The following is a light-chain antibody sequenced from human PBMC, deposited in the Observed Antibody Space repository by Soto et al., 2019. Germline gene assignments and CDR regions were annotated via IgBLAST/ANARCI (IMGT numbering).Light chain of an antibody. V-gene: IGLV2-14*02. Sequence: QSALAQPASVSGSPGQSITISCTGASGYVGTYSLVSWYQQHPGKAPKLIIYDVSNRPSGVSTRFSGSKSGNTASLAISGLQAEDEADYYCSSYTSSSTYVFGTGTQLTVL. CDR1: SGYVGTYSL. J-gene: IGLJ1*01. CDR2: DVS. CDR3: SSYTSSSTYV.